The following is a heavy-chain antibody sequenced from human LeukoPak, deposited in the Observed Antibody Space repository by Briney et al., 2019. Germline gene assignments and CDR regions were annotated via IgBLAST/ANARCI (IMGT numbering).Heavy chain of an antibody. Sequence: KPSETLSLTCTVSGGSISSSSYYWGWIRQPPGKGLEWIGSIYYSGSTYYNPSLKSRVTISVDTSKNQFSLKLSSVTAADTAVYYCARDGTWNDLRIAAAGTTNPSFDYWGQGTLVTVSS. CDR3: ARDGTWNDLRIAAAGTTNPSFDY. CDR1: GGSISSSSYY. CDR2: IYYSGST. D-gene: IGHD6-13*01. J-gene: IGHJ4*02. V-gene: IGHV4-39*07.